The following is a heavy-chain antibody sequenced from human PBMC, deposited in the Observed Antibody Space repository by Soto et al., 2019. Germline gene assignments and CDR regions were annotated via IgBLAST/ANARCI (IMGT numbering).Heavy chain of an antibody. D-gene: IGHD1-1*01. V-gene: IGHV1-69*06. J-gene: IGHJ6*02. CDR3: AKGDGGLGDNWKYYYYAFDV. CDR1: GGTFSRYA. CDR2: ISPMYGTA. Sequence: SVKVSCKASGGTFSRYAFSWVRQAPGQGPEWMGGISPMYGTANYAQKFQGRVTIIADRSTNTVYMELSSLRSEDTAVYYCAKGDGGLGDNWKYYYYAFDVSGPGTSVTVSS.